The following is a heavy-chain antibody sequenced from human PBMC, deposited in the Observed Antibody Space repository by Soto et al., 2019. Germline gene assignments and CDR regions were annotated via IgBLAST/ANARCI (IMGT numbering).Heavy chain of an antibody. V-gene: IGHV1-69*13. CDR3: AREGGYCSGGSCYSGWFDP. Sequence: SVKVSCKASGGTFSSYAISWVRQAPGQGLEWMGGIIPIFGTANYAQKFQGRVTITADESTSTAYMELSSLRSEDTAVYYCAREGGYCSGGSCYSGWFDPWGQGTLVTV. CDR2: IIPIFGTA. D-gene: IGHD2-15*01. J-gene: IGHJ5*02. CDR1: GGTFSSYA.